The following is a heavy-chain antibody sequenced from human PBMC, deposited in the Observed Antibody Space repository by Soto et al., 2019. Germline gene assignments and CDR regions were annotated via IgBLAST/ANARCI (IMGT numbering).Heavy chain of an antibody. D-gene: IGHD3-3*01. Sequence: TLSLTCTVSGGSISSSSYYWGWIRQPPGKGLEWIGSIYYSGSTYYNPSLKSRVTISVDTSKNQFSLKLSSVTAADTAVYYCARLSLNYDFWSGYSPDRFDPWGQGTLVTAPQ. J-gene: IGHJ5*02. CDR2: IYYSGST. V-gene: IGHV4-39*01. CDR3: ARLSLNYDFWSGYSPDRFDP. CDR1: GGSISSSSYY.